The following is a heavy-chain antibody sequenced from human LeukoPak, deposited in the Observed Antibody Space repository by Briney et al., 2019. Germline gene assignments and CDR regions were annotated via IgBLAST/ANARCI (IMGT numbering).Heavy chain of an antibody. D-gene: IGHD4-17*01. Sequence: GGSLRLSCAASGFIFGSYAMSWVRQAPGKGLEWVSAISGSGGSTYYADSVKGRFTTSRDNSKNTLYLQMSSLRAEDTAVFYCAKGVYGDYEDFYYFDYWGQGTLVTVSS. J-gene: IGHJ4*02. CDR1: GFIFGSYA. V-gene: IGHV3-23*01. CDR3: AKGVYGDYEDFYYFDY. CDR2: ISGSGGST.